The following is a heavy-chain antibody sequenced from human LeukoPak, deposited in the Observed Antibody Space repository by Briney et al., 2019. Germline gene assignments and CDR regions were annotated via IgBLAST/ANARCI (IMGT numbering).Heavy chain of an antibody. Sequence: SETLSLTCAVYGGSFSGYYWSWIRRPPGKGLEWIGEINHSGSTNYNPSLKSRVTISVDTSKNQFSLKLSSVSAADTAVYYCARGARGYGPRRYFDYWGQGTLVTVSS. D-gene: IGHD5-12*01. J-gene: IGHJ4*02. CDR3: ARGARGYGPRRYFDY. V-gene: IGHV4-34*01. CDR2: INHSGST. CDR1: GGSFSGYY.